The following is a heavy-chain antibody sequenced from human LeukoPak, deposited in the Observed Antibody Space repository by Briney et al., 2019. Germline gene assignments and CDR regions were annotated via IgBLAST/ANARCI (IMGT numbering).Heavy chain of an antibody. CDR2: ISAYNGNT. J-gene: IGHJ4*02. V-gene: IGHV1-18*01. CDR1: GYTFTSYG. Sequence: ASVKVSSKASGYTFTSYGISWVRQAPGQGLEWMGWISAYNGNTNYVQKLQGRVTMTTDTSTSTAYMELRSLRSDDTAVYYCARASSSGWFDYWGQGTLVTVSS. D-gene: IGHD6-19*01. CDR3: ARASSSGWFDY.